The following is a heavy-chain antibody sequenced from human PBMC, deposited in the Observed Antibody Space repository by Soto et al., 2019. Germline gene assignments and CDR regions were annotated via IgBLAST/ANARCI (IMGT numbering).Heavy chain of an antibody. CDR3: ARDRGYSTFDC. D-gene: IGHD3-22*01. V-gene: IGHV3-7*01. CDR2: LNQDGSEI. Sequence: EVQLVESGGGLVQPGGSLRLSCVASGFSFSNYWMSWVRQAPGKGLEWVANLNQDGSEINYVDSVKGRFAISRDNAKNSLLLQMNSLRAEDIAVYYCARDRGYSTFDCWGQATLVTVSS. CDR1: GFSFSNYW. J-gene: IGHJ4*02.